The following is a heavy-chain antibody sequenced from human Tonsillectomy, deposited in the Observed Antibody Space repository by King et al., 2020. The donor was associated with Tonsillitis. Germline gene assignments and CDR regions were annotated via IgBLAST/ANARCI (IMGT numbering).Heavy chain of an antibody. CDR1: GGSISSSSHY. D-gene: IGHD5-18*01. J-gene: IGHJ5*02. Sequence: QLQESGPGLVKPSETLSLTCTVSGGSISSSSHYWGWVRQPPGKGLEWIGSIHYSGSTYYNPSLKSRVTISVDTSKNRFSLKLSSVTAADTAVYYCARPGYSYGQNWFDPWGQGTLVTVSS. CDR2: IHYSGST. V-gene: IGHV4-39*01. CDR3: ARPGYSYGQNWFDP.